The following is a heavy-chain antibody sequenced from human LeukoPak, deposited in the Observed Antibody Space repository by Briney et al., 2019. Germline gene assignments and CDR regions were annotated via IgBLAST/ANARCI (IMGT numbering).Heavy chain of an antibody. CDR2: IRYDGSNK. V-gene: IGHV3-30*02. D-gene: IGHD4-11*01. CDR1: GFTFSSYG. CDR3: AKDNPETTAFDY. Sequence: GGSLRLSRAASGFTFSSYGMHWVRQAPGKGLEWVAFIRYDGSNKYYADSVKGRFTISRDNSKNTLYLQMNSLRAEDTAVYYCAKDNPETTAFDYWGQGTLVTVSS. J-gene: IGHJ4*02.